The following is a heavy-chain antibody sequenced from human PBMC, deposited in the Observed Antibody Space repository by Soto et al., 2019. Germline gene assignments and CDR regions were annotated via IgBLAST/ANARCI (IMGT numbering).Heavy chain of an antibody. D-gene: IGHD5-18*01. J-gene: IGHJ4*02. CDR1: GGTFGSHG. CDR3: ARGAMAKFDY. Sequence: QVQLVQSGAEVKKPGSSVKVSCKASGGTFGSHGVAWVRQAPGQGLEWMGGFIAMHGTPTYAKKVQGRATITADESLTSSYLELRSLRSEDTAVYFCARGAMAKFDYWGQGTVVTVSS. V-gene: IGHV1-69*01. CDR2: FIAMHGTP.